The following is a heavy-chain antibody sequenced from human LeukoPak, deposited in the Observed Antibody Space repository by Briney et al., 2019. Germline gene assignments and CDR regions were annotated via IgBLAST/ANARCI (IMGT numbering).Heavy chain of an antibody. CDR2: INPNSGGT. J-gene: IGHJ4*02. Sequence: ASVKVSCKASGYTFTGYYIHWVRQAPGQGLEWMGWINPNSGGTNYAQKFQGRVTMTRDTSISTAYMELSRLRSDDTAVYYCARGVEYSSSPPFDYWGQGTLVTVSS. D-gene: IGHD6-6*01. CDR1: GYTFTGYY. CDR3: ARGVEYSSSPPFDY. V-gene: IGHV1-2*02.